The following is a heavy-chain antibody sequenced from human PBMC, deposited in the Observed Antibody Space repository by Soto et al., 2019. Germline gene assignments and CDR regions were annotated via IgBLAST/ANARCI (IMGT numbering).Heavy chain of an antibody. V-gene: IGHV1-69*01. Sequence: QVQLVQSGAEVKKPGSSVKVSCKASGGTFSSYAISWVRQAPGQGLEWMGGIIPIFGTANYAQKFQGRVTITADESTSTAYMELSSLRSEDTAVYYCARAQLEMATLRYWYFDLWGRGTLVTVSS. J-gene: IGHJ2*01. D-gene: IGHD5-12*01. CDR3: ARAQLEMATLRYWYFDL. CDR2: IIPIFGTA. CDR1: GGTFSSYA.